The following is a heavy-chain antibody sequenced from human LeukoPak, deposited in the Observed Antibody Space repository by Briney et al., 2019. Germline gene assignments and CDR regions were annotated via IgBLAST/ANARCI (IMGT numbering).Heavy chain of an antibody. CDR1: GFTFSSYS. J-gene: IGHJ4*02. V-gene: IGHV3-21*01. CDR2: ISSSSSYI. Sequence: GGSLRLSCAASGFTFSSYSMNWVRQAPGKGLEWVSSISSSSSYIYYADSVKVRFTISRDNAKNSLYLQMNSLRAEDTAVYYCARADYDFWSGSFDYWGQGTLVTVSS. CDR3: ARADYDFWSGSFDY. D-gene: IGHD3-3*01.